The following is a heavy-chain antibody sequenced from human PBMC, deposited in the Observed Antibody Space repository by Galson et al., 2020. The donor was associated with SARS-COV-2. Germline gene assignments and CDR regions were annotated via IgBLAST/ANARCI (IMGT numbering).Heavy chain of an antibody. V-gene: IGHV3-30-3*01. D-gene: IGHD1-26*01. CDR2: ISYDGSNK. CDR1: GFTLSSYA. Sequence: PGGSLRLSCAASGFTLSSYAMHWVRQAPGKGLEWVAVISYDGSNKYYADSVKGRFTISRDNSKNTLYLQMNSLRAEDTAVYYCARDSGAFMDVWGQGTTVTVSS. CDR3: ARDSGAFMDV. J-gene: IGHJ6*02.